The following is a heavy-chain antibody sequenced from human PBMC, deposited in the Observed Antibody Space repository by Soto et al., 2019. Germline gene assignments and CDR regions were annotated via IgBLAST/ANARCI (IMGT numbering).Heavy chain of an antibody. D-gene: IGHD2-2*03. CDR3: ARIIGYCRNNDCSWTFDI. CDR1: GYSFISYW. V-gene: IGHV5-51*01. J-gene: IGHJ3*02. CDR2: FYPGDSTS. Sequence: PGESLKISCKTSGYSFISYWVAWVRQKPGKGLEWMGTFYPGDSTSTYSPSFQGQVTISVDKSISTAYLHLSGLKAPDTAMYFCARIIGYCRNNDCSWTFDIWGQGTMVTVSS.